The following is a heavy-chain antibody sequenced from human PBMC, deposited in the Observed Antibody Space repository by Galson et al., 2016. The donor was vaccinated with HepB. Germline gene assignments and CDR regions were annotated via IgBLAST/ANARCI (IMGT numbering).Heavy chain of an antibody. CDR3: ARATDYGDYANGMDV. J-gene: IGHJ6*04. CDR1: GDSVSSNSVT. D-gene: IGHD4-17*01. V-gene: IGHV6-1*01. Sequence: CAISGDSVSSNSVTWNWIRQSPSRGLEWLGRTYYRSRWGWDQDYAISVKSRISINPDTSGDQFSLQLRSVTPEDTAVYYCARATDYGDYANGMDVWDKGTMVTDSS. CDR2: TYYRSRWGWDQ.